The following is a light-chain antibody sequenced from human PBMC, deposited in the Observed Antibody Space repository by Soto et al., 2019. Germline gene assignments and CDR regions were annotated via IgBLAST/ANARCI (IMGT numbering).Light chain of an antibody. CDR1: TSNIGSNA. CDR2: SNN. V-gene: IGLV1-44*01. Sequence: QSVLTQPPSASGTPGQRVTISCSGSTSNIGSNAVDWYQQHPGTAPKVLIYSNNKRPSGVPDRLFGSRSGTSASLAITGLQSEDEADYYCATWDDSLKGWVVGGGTKLTVL. CDR3: ATWDDSLKGWV. J-gene: IGLJ3*02.